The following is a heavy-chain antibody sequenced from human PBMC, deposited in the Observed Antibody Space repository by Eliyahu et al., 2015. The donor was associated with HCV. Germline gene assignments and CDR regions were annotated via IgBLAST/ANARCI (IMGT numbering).Heavy chain of an antibody. CDR3: ARHVQIYYYYMDV. Sequence: QLQLQESGPGLVKPSETLSLTCTVSGGSVPTTTYYWGWIRQSPGKGLEWIGTVHYRGLTYYNASLKSRVIISVDTSKNQLSLRLSSVTAADTAVYYCARHVQIYYYYMDVWGEGTTVTVSS. CDR1: GGSVPTTTYY. D-gene: IGHD2-8*01. J-gene: IGHJ6*03. V-gene: IGHV4-39*01. CDR2: VHYRGLT.